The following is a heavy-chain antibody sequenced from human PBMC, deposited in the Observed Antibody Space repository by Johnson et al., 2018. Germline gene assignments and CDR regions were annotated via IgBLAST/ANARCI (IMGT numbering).Heavy chain of an antibody. D-gene: IGHD3-16*02. V-gene: IGHV3-15*05. CDR2: IKTKIDGGTT. CDR1: EFSFRDAY. J-gene: IGHJ4*02. CDR3: LVTFGGIVAEFGL. Sequence: VQLQESGGGLVKPGGSLRLSCVASEFSFRDAYMNWVRQTPGKGLEWLGRIKTKIDGGTTDYAAPVKGRFFISRDHATESVYLQMNSLRPEETALYYCLVTFGGIVAEFGLWGQGTLVTVSS.